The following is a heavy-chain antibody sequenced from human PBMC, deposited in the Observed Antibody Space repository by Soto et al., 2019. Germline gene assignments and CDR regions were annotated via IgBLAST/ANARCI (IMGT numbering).Heavy chain of an antibody. CDR1: GFTFDDYA. D-gene: IGHD3-10*01. J-gene: IGHJ1*01. CDR3: AKDKASYYGSGKGYFQH. V-gene: IGHV3-9*01. CDR2: ISWNSGSI. Sequence: GGSLRLSCAASGFTFDDYAMHWVRQAPGKGLEWVSGISWNSGSIGYADSVKGRFTISRDNAKNSLYLQMNSLRAEDTALYYCAKDKASYYGSGKGYFQHWGQGTLVTVSS.